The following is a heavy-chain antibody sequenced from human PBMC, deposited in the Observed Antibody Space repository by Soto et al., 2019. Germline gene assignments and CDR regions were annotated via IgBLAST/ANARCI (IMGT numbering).Heavy chain of an antibody. J-gene: IGHJ4*02. V-gene: IGHV3-23*04. Sequence: DVNLVQSGGGSAQPGGSLRLSCATSGFTFSTYAMTWVRQVPGRGLQWVSTILPDETGFYTISVKGRFTISRDNYRGIVYLQLNNLRADDTATYYCAKARRPDPYEYGSGIDSWGRGTLVSVSS. D-gene: IGHD3-10*01. CDR3: AKARRPDPYEYGSGIDS. CDR2: ILPDETG. CDR1: GFTFSTYA.